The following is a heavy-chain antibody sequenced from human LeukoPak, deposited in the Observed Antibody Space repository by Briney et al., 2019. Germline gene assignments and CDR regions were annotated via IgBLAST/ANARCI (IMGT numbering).Heavy chain of an antibody. J-gene: IGHJ4*02. Sequence: PGGSLRLSCAASGFTLSSYAMTWVRQAPGRGLEWVSSVDGGGGGTYYADSVKGRFTFSRDNSKNTLYLQMNSLRAEDTAVYYCAKEYCSNSVCHSLDYWGQGTLVTVSS. D-gene: IGHD2-8*01. V-gene: IGHV3-23*01. CDR3: AKEYCSNSVCHSLDY. CDR1: GFTLSSYA. CDR2: VDGGGGGT.